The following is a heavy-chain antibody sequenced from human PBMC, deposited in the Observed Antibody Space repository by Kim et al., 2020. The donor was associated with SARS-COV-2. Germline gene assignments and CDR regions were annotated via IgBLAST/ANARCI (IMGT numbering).Heavy chain of an antibody. D-gene: IGHD3-10*01. Sequence: SETLSLTCAVYGGSFSGYYWSWIRQPPGKGLEWIGEINHSGSTNYNPSLKSRVTISVDTSKNQFSLKLSSVTAADTAVYYCARGRPGQPPHWGQGTLVTVSS. J-gene: IGHJ4*02. CDR3: ARGRPGQPPH. CDR2: INHSGST. V-gene: IGHV4-34*01. CDR1: GGSFSGYY.